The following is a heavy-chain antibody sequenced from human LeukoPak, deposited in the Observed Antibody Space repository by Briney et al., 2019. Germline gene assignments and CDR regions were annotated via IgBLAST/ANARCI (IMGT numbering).Heavy chain of an antibody. Sequence: GESLKISCKGSGYSFTCYWIGWVRQMPGKGLEWMGIIYPGDSDTRYSPSFQGQVTISADKSISTAYLQWSSLKASDTAMYYCARRGRQQLVRSYYYYMDVWGKGTTVTVSS. D-gene: IGHD6-13*01. CDR3: ARRGRQQLVRSYYYYMDV. CDR2: IYPGDSDT. V-gene: IGHV5-51*01. CDR1: GYSFTCYW. J-gene: IGHJ6*03.